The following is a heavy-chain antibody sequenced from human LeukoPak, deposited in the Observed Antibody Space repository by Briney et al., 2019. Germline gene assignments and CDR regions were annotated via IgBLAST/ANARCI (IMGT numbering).Heavy chain of an antibody. J-gene: IGHJ4*02. V-gene: IGHV3-23*01. CDR1: GFAFSTYA. D-gene: IGHD5/OR15-5a*01. CDR2: ISTSGRAT. Sequence: PGGSLRLSCAASGFAFSTYAMSWVCQAPEKGLQWVSTISTSGRATYYADSVEGRFTTSRDNSKNTLYLQMISRRADDTAVYYCAKARVSSVYEQFDYWGQGTQVTVSP. CDR3: AKARVSSVYEQFDY.